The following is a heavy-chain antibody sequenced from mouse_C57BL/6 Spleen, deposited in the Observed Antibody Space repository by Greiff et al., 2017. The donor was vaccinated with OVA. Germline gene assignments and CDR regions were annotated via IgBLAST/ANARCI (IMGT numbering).Heavy chain of an antibody. J-gene: IGHJ4*01. Sequence: QVLLLQPGAELVKPGASVKLSCKASGYTFTSYWMPWVKQRPGQGLELIGMIHPNSGSTNYNEKFKSKSTLTVDNSSSTAYMQLSSLTSEDSAVYYCAREEDYGKDYAMDYWGQGTSVTVSS. CDR1: GYTFTSYW. CDR3: AREEDYGKDYAMDY. CDR2: IHPNSGST. D-gene: IGHD1-1*01. V-gene: IGHV1-64*01.